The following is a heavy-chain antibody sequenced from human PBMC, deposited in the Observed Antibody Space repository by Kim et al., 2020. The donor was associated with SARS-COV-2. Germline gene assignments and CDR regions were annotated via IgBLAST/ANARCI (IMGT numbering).Heavy chain of an antibody. CDR1: GYSLTEYA. Sequence: ASVKVSCKASGYSLTEYAMHWVRQAPGQTFEWLGWINGVGNMKYSQKLQGRVTITRDTSAGIVYLEVGSLRSEDTAVYYCARESGDMASCDYWGHGTLVSVSS. CDR3: ARESGDMASCDY. V-gene: IGHV1-3*01. J-gene: IGHJ4*01. CDR2: INGVGNM. D-gene: IGHD3-10*01.